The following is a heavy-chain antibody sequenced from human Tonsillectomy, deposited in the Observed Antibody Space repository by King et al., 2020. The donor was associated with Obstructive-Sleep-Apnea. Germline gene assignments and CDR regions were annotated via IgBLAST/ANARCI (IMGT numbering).Heavy chain of an antibody. CDR1: GGSLSPYY. V-gene: IGHV4-59*08. CDR2: IYYSGTT. Sequence: LQLQESGPGLVKPSETLSLTCTVSGGSLSPYYWTWVRQPPGRGLEWIGYIYYSGTTNYNSSLESRVTISVDTSKNQFSLTLSSVTAADTAVYYCSGVSYSTSLGTSQNRADVWGQGTTVTVSS. CDR3: SGVSYSTSLGTSQNRADV. D-gene: IGHD6-13*01. J-gene: IGHJ6*02.